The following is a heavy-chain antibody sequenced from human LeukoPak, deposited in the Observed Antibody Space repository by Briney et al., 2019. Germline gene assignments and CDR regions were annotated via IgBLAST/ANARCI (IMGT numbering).Heavy chain of an antibody. J-gene: IGHJ4*02. CDR2: ISAYNGNT. D-gene: IGHD3-3*01. V-gene: IGHV1-18*01. CDR3: ARDGLVYDFWRGYFDY. Sequence: ASVKVSCKASGYTFTSYGISWVRQAPGQGLEWMGWISAYNGNTNYAQKLQGRVTMTRDTSISTAYMELSRLRSDDTAVYYCARDGLVYDFWRGYFDYWGQGTLVTVSS. CDR1: GYTFTSYG.